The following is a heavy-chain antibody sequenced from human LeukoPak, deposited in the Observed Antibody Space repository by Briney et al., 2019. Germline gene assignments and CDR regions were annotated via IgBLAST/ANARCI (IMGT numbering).Heavy chain of an antibody. Sequence: PGGSLRLSCAASGFTLSNYAMHWVRQAPGKGLEYVSAISASGSSTYYANSVKGRFTFSRDNSKNTLYLQVGSLTVEDMAVYYCARSPSYFGSARYYFDSWGRGTLVTVSS. D-gene: IGHD3-10*01. V-gene: IGHV3-64*01. CDR3: ARSPSYFGSARYYFDS. CDR2: ISASGSST. J-gene: IGHJ4*02. CDR1: GFTLSNYA.